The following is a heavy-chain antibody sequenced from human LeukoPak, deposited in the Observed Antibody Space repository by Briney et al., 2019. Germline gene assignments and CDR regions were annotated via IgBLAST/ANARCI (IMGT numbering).Heavy chain of an antibody. CDR2: IVADNGGS. D-gene: IGHD4-11*01. Sequence: ASVKVSCEASGFTLSNYGINWVRQAPGQGLEWMGWIVADNGGSSYTQKFQGRVTMTTDTSTSTVYMDLRSLRTDDTAVYYCARASSPYNWYFNVWGRGTLVTVSS. V-gene: IGHV1-18*01. J-gene: IGHJ2*01. CDR3: ARASSPYNWYFNV. CDR1: GFTLSNYG.